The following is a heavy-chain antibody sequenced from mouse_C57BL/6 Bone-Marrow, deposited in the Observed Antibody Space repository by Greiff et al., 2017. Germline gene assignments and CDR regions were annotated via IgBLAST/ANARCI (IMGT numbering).Heavy chain of an antibody. J-gene: IGHJ3*01. D-gene: IGHD1-1*01. CDR1: GYTFTDYN. CDR3: ARRYYGPFAY. CDR2: INPNNGGT. Sequence: EVQLQQSGPELVKPGASVKIPCKASGYTFTDYNMDWVKQSHGKSLEWIGDINPNNGGTIYNQKFKGKATLTVDKSSSTAYMELRSLASEDTAVYYCARRYYGPFAYWGQGTLVTVSA. V-gene: IGHV1-18*01.